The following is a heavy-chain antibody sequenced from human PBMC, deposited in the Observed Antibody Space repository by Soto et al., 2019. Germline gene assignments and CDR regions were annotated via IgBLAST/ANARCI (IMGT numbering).Heavy chain of an antibody. J-gene: IGHJ4*02. CDR3: ARDSKAVALAFDY. Sequence: PGGSLRLSCAASGFTFSSYAMHLVRQAPGKGLEWVAVISYDGSKKYYADSVKGRFTISRDNSKNTLYLQMNSLRAEDTAVYYCARDSKAVALAFDYWGQGTLVTVSS. V-gene: IGHV3-30-3*01. CDR1: GFTFSSYA. D-gene: IGHD2-21*01. CDR2: ISYDGSKK.